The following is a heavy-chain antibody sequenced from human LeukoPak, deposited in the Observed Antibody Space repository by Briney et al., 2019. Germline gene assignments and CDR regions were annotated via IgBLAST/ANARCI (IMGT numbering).Heavy chain of an antibody. V-gene: IGHV4-38-2*02. Sequence: SETPSLTCTVSGGSISSYYWSWIRQPPGKGLEWIGSIYHSGSTYYNPSLKSRVTISVDTSKNQFSLKLSSVTAADTAVYYCARDGQWLSWGQGTLVTVSS. J-gene: IGHJ5*02. CDR1: GGSISSYY. D-gene: IGHD6-19*01. CDR2: IYHSGST. CDR3: ARDGQWLS.